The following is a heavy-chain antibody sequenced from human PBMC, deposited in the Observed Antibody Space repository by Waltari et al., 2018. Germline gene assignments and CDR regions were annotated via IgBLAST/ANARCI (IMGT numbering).Heavy chain of an antibody. CDR3: ARDNPHILTGYYYYYGMDV. D-gene: IGHD3-9*01. V-gene: IGHV4-59*01. CDR2: IYYSGST. CDR1: Y. Sequence: YWSWIRQPPGKGLEWIGYIYYSGSTNYNPSLKSRVTISVDTSKNQFSLKLSSVTAADTAVYYCARDNPHILTGYYYYYGMDVWGQGTTVTVSS. J-gene: IGHJ6*02.